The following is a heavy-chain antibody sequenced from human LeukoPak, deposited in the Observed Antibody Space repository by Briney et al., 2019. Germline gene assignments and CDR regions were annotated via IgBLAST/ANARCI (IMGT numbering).Heavy chain of an antibody. CDR1: GYSFSSHG. D-gene: IGHD4-17*01. V-gene: IGHV1-18*01. CDR2: ISIYSGNT. Sequence: GASVKVSCKASGYSFSSHGISWVRQAPGQGLEWMGWISIYSGNTNYAQKFQGRVTMTTDTSTTTVYMEVRSLRFDDAAVYYCSRSVDYALDYWGQGTLVTASS. CDR3: SRSVDYALDY. J-gene: IGHJ4*02.